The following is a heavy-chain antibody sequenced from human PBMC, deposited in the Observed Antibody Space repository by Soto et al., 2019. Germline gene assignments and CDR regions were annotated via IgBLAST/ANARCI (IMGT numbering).Heavy chain of an antibody. J-gene: IGHJ4*02. D-gene: IGHD3-22*01. Sequence: SETLCLTCAVSGGSIGGGGDSWSWIRQPPGKGLEWIGYIYHSGSTNYNPSLKSRVTISVDTSKNQFSLKLSSVTAADTAVYYGARGGHRFYYDCGGYPKEYSFDFWGQGTMVTVSS. CDR3: ARGGHRFYYDCGGYPKEYSFDF. V-gene: IGHV4-30-2*02. CDR1: GGSIGGGGDS. CDR2: IYHSGST.